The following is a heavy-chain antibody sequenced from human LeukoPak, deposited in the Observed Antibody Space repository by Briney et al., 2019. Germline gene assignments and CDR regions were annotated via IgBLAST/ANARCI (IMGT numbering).Heavy chain of an antibody. CDR2: ISFDGGNK. V-gene: IGHV3-30*18. D-gene: IGHD5-18*01. J-gene: IGHJ4*02. CDR3: AKLMVAMQLWVPFDS. CDR1: GFTFSTYG. Sequence: PGGSLRLSCAASGFTFSTYGMHWVRLAPGRGLEWVAAISFDGGNKYYADSVKGRFTISRDNSKNTLYLQMNSLRAEDTAVYYCAKLMVAMQLWVPFDSWGQGTPVTVSS.